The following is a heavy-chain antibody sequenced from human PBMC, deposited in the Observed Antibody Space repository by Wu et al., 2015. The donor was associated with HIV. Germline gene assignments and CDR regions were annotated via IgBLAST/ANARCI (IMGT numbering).Heavy chain of an antibody. CDR3: ARAPEIYDSSGYRSGQLDC. CDR1: GYTFTGYY. Sequence: QVQLVQSGAEVKKPGASVKVSCKASGYTFTGYYMHWVRQAPGQGLEWMGWINPNSGDTNYAQKFQGRVTMTRDTSISTAYMELTRLRSDDTAVYYCARAPEIYDSSGYRSGQLDCWGQGTLVTVSS. CDR2: INPNSGDT. J-gene: IGHJ4*02. V-gene: IGHV1-2*02. D-gene: IGHD3-22*01.